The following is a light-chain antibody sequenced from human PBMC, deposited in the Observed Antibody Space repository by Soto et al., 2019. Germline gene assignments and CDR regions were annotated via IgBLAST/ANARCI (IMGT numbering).Light chain of an antibody. CDR3: QQRRNWPLT. Sequence: EIVLAQSPATLSLSPGERATLSCRASQSVGNFLAWYQHRPGQAPRLLILNASTRATGIPPRFSGSGSGTDFTLTISRLEPEDFAVYYCQQRRNWPLTFGGGTKVDI. V-gene: IGKV3-11*01. CDR2: NAS. CDR1: QSVGNF. J-gene: IGKJ4*02.